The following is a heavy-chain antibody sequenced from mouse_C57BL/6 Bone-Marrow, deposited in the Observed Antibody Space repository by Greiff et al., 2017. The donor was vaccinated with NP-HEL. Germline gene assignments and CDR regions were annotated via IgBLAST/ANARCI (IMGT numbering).Heavy chain of an antibody. V-gene: IGHV1-69*01. Sequence: VQLQQPGAELVMPGASVKLSCKASGYTFTSYWMHWVKQRPGQGLEWIGEIDPSDSYTNYNQKFKGKSTLTVDKSSSTAYMQLSSLTSEDSAVYYCARRGWLLHAMDYWGQGTSVTVSS. J-gene: IGHJ4*01. D-gene: IGHD2-3*01. CDR2: IDPSDSYT. CDR3: ARRGWLLHAMDY. CDR1: GYTFTSYW.